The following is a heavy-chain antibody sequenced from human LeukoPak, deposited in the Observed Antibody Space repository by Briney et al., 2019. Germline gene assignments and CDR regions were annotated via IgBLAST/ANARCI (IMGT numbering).Heavy chain of an antibody. D-gene: IGHD7-27*01. Sequence: PGGSLRLSCAASGFTFSSYGMHWVRQAPGKGLEWVAFIRYDGSNKYYADSVKGRFAISRDNSKNTLYLQMNSLRAEDTAVYYCAKDLSGLDTGDPTEPTSWGQGTLVTVSS. CDR3: AKDLSGLDTGDPTEPTS. CDR1: GFTFSSYG. V-gene: IGHV3-30*02. J-gene: IGHJ4*02. CDR2: IRYDGSNK.